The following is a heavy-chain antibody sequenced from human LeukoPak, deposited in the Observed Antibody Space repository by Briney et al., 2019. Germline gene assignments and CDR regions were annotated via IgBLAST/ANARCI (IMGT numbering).Heavy chain of an antibody. V-gene: IGHV1-24*01. CDR3: ATDLQGWLQLNY. CDR2: FDPEDGEK. CDR1: GYTLTELS. J-gene: IGHJ4*02. Sequence: ASVKVSCKVSGYTLTELSMHWVRHAPGKGLEWRGGFDPEDGEKIYAEKFQGRVTMTEDTSTDTAYMELSSLRSEDTAVYYCATDLQGWLQLNYWGQGTLVTVSS. D-gene: IGHD5-24*01.